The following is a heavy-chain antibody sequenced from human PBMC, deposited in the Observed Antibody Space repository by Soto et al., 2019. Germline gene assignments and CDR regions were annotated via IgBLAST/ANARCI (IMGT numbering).Heavy chain of an antibody. CDR1: GFTFTSSA. CDR2: IVVGSGNT. J-gene: IGHJ6*02. CDR3: AAGSPYGDYVARRYYGMDV. Sequence: SVKVSCKASGFTFTSSAVQWVRQARGQRLEWIGWIVVGSGNTNYAQKFQERVTITRDMSTSTAYMELSSLRSEDTAVYYCAAGSPYGDYVARRYYGMDVWGQGTTVTVSS. D-gene: IGHD4-17*01. V-gene: IGHV1-58*01.